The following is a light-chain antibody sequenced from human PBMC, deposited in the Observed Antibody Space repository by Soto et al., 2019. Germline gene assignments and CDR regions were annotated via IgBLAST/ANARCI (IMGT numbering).Light chain of an antibody. J-gene: IGLJ1*01. V-gene: IGLV2-14*03. CDR1: SSDIGSYNY. Sequence: QSVLTQPASVSGSPGQSITISCTGTSSDIGSYNYVSWYQQHPGQAPKLMIYDVTNLPSGVSNRFSGSKSGNTASLTISGLQAEDEADYYCSSPRSSSFYVFGTGTKVTVL. CDR2: DVT. CDR3: SSPRSSSFYV.